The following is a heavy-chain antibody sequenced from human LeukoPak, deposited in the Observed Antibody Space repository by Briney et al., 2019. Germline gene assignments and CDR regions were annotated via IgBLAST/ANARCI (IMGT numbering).Heavy chain of an antibody. CDR2: IYTSGST. D-gene: IGHD3-22*01. V-gene: IGHV4-4*07. Sequence: PSETLSLTCTVSGGSISIYYWSWIRQPAGKGLEWIGRIYTSGSTTYNPSLKSRVTMSVDTSKNQFSLKLSSVTAADTAVYYCARDSSGYYMPGYFDYWGQGTLVTVSS. J-gene: IGHJ4*02. CDR3: ARDSSGYYMPGYFDY. CDR1: GGSISIYY.